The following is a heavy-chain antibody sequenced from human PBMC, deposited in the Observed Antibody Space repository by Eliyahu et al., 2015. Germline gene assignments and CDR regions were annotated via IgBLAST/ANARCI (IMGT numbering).Heavy chain of an antibody. CDR3: ARVSGSAGGWYYDY. CDR1: AFTFSTYA. CDR2: FKTSGGNT. J-gene: IGHJ4*02. V-gene: IGHV3-23*01. D-gene: IGHD6-19*01. Sequence: EVQLLESGGGLVQPGGSLRLSCAASAFTFSTYAMSWVRQAPGKGLEWVSGFKTSGGNTYYADSVKGRFTISRDNSKNTLYMQMNSLRVEDTAIYYCARVSGSAGGWYYDYWGQGVLVTVSS.